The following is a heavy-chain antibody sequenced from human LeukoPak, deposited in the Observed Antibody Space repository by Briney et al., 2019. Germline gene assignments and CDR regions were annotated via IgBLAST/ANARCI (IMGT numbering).Heavy chain of an antibody. CDR1: GYTFTSYG. CDR3: ARQGAAAAYDAFDI. J-gene: IGHJ3*02. Sequence: ASVKVSCKASGYTFTSYGISWVRQAPGQGLEWMGWISAYNGNTNYAQKLQGRVTMTADTSTSTAYMELRSLRSDDTAVYYCARQGAAAAYDAFDIWGQGTMVTVSS. CDR2: ISAYNGNT. V-gene: IGHV1-18*01. D-gene: IGHD6-13*01.